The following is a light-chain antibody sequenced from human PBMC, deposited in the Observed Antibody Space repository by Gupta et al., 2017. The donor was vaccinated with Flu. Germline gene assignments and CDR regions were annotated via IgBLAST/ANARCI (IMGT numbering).Light chain of an antibody. CDR1: QSVRSDY. CDR3: QQYVSSSWT. J-gene: IGKJ1*01. CDR2: GAY. Sequence: EIALTQSPDTLSLSPGERATLSCRASQSVRSDYLAWYQQKPGQAPRLLIYGAYYRATGIPDRFSGSGSGTEFTLTISRLEPEESAVYYCQQYVSSSWTFGQGTKVEFK. V-gene: IGKV3-20*01.